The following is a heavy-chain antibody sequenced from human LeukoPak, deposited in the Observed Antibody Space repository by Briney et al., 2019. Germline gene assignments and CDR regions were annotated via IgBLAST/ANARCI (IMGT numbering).Heavy chain of an antibody. J-gene: IGHJ4*02. CDR3: ARDAGYSSRQLDY. V-gene: IGHV4-39*07. CDR2: IFYTGSI. CDR1: GGSISSSSYY. Sequence: PSETPSLTCTVSGGSISSSSYYWAWIRQPPGKGLEWIGSIFYTGSIYYSSSLKSRVTISVDTSKNQFSLKLNSVTAADTAVYFCARDAGYSSRQLDYWGQGTLVTVSS. D-gene: IGHD6-13*01.